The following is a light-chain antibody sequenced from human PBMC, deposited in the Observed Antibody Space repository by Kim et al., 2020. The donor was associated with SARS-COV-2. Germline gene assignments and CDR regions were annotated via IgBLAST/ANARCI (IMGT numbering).Light chain of an antibody. Sequence: NFMLTQPHSVSESPGKTVIISCTRSSGSIASKYVQWYQQRPDSAPTPVIYENNRRPSGVPDRFSGSIDSSSNSASLTLSGLKTEDEADYYCQSYDTNYVVFGGGTQLTVL. CDR3: QSYDTNYVV. CDR2: ENN. J-gene: IGLJ3*02. CDR1: SGSIASKY. V-gene: IGLV6-57*04.